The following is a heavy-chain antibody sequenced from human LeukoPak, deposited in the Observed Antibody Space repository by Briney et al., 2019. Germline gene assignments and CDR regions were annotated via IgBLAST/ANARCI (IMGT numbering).Heavy chain of an antibody. D-gene: IGHD5-18*01. CDR2: IKQDGSEK. CDR1: GFTFSSYW. Sequence: GGSLRLSCAASGFTFSSYWMSWVRQAPGKGLEWVANIKQDGSEKYYVGSVKGRLTISRDNAKNSLYLQMNSLRAEDTAVYYCARDLSGIAGYTYGRGIDYWGQGTLVTVSS. CDR3: ARDLSGIAGYTYGRGIDY. V-gene: IGHV3-7*01. J-gene: IGHJ4*01.